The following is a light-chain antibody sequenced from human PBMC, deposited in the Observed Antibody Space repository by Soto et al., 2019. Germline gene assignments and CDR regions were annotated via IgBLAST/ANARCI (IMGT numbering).Light chain of an antibody. CDR2: GAS. Sequence: DIQMTQSPSSLSASVGDRVTITCRASQTISSHLNWYQQKPGKAPKFLIYGASSRATGIPDRFSGSGSGTDFTLTISRLEPEEFAVYYCQQYGSSPLTFGGGTKVEIK. CDR3: QQYGSSPLT. CDR1: QTISSH. V-gene: IGKV1-39*01. J-gene: IGKJ4*01.